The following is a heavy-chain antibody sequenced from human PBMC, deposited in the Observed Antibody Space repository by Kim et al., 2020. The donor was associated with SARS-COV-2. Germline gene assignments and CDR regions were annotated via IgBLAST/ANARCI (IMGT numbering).Heavy chain of an antibody. J-gene: IGHJ6*02. CDR3: ARMPLHATVVTLYYYYYGMDV. V-gene: IGHV2-70*01. Sequence: SGPTLVNPTQTLTLTCTFSGFSLSTSGMCVSWIRQPPGKALEWLALIDWDDDKYYSTSLKTRLTISKDTSKNQVVLTMTNMDPVDTATYYCARMPLHATVVTLYYYYYGMDVWGQGTTVTVSS. D-gene: IGHD4-17*01. CDR1: GFSLSTSGMC. CDR2: IDWDDDK.